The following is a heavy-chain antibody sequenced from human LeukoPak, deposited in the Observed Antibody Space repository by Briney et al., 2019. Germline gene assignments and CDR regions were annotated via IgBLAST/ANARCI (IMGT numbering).Heavy chain of an antibody. CDR2: ISAGGDSP. CDR1: GFTFSSYA. V-gene: IGHV3-23*01. D-gene: IGHD2-2*01. CDR3: AKRRYCSSISCHDFDY. J-gene: IGHJ4*02. Sequence: GGSLRLSCAASGFTFSSYAMSWVRQAPGQGLEWVSAISAGGDSPYYADSVEGRFRISRENSKNTLYLQMNSLRAGDTAVYYCAKRRYCSSISCHDFDYWGQGTLVTVSS.